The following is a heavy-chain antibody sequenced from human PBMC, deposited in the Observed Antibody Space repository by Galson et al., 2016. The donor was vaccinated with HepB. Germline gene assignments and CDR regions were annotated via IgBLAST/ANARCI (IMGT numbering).Heavy chain of an antibody. V-gene: IGHV3-7*04. D-gene: IGHD3-10*01. CDR1: GFTFSSYW. J-gene: IGHJ6*02. CDR3: ARDSRGPLWFGGLLKYYYYGMDG. Sequence: LRLSCAASGFTFSSYWMNWVRQGPGKGLEWVANIKQDGSEKDYVDSVKGRFTISRDNAKNSLYLQMNSLRAEDTAVYYCARDSRGPLWFGGLLKYYYYGMDGWGQGTTVTVSS. CDR2: IKQDGSEK.